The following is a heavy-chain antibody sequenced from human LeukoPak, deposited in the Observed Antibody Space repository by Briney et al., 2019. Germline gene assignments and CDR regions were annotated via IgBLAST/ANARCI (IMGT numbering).Heavy chain of an antibody. CDR2: ISGSGGST. D-gene: IGHD2-2*01. CDR1: GFTFSSYA. J-gene: IGHJ4*02. Sequence: GGSLRLSCAASGFTFSSYAMSWVRQAPGKGLEWVSAISGSGGSTYYADSVKGRFTISRGNSKNTLYLQMNSLRAEDTAVYYCANYLVVPAARFDYWGQGTLVTVSS. V-gene: IGHV3-23*01. CDR3: ANYLVVPAARFDY.